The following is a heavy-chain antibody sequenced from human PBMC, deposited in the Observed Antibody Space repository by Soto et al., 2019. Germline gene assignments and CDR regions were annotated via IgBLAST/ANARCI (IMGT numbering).Heavy chain of an antibody. V-gene: IGHV3-48*02. CDR2: ISGGSKSI. CDR1: GLTFSSHS. J-gene: IGHJ6*02. CDR3: VEDSRRDYGRAV. Sequence: EVQLVESGGGLVQPGGSLRLSCVASGLTFSSHSMNWVRQAPGKGLEWVSYISGGSKSIYYAASVKGRFTISRDNGKNALYLEMTSLRDDVTAVYCCVEDSRRDYGRAVWGRGTTVTVSS.